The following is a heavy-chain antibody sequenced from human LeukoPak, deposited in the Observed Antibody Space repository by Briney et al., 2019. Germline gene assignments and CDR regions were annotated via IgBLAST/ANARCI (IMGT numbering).Heavy chain of an antibody. V-gene: IGHV1-46*01. CDR3: ARQGTYSSAIGMGY. Sequence: ASVKVSCKASGYTFTSYGISWVRQAPGQGLEWMGVINPSGGSTSYAQKFQGRVTMTGDTSTWAVYMEVNSLRSENTAVYYCARQGTYSSAIGMGYWGQGTLVTVSS. D-gene: IGHD6-19*01. CDR1: GYTFTSYG. J-gene: IGHJ4*02. CDR2: INPSGGST.